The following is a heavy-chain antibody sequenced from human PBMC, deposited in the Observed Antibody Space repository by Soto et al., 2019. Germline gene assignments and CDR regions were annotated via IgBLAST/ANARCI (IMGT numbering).Heavy chain of an antibody. J-gene: IGHJ4*02. Sequence: SVKVSCKASGGTFSSYTISWVRQAPGQGLEWMGRIIPILGIANYAQKFQGRVTITADKSTSTAYMELSSLRSEDTAVYYCARRDGADSRGWYVDYWGQGTLVTVSS. V-gene: IGHV1-69*02. CDR1: GGTFSSYT. D-gene: IGHD6-19*01. CDR2: IIPILGIA. CDR3: ARRDGADSRGWYVDY.